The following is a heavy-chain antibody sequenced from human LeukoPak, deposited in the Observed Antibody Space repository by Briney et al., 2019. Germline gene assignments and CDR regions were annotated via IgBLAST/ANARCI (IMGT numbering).Heavy chain of an antibody. CDR1: GFTFSSYS. J-gene: IGHJ4*02. CDR3: ATYYYDSSGYKLLDY. D-gene: IGHD3-22*01. V-gene: IGHV3-48*01. CDR2: ISSSSTI. Sequence: PGGSLRLSCAASGFTFSSYSMNWVRQAPGKGLEWVSYISSSSTIYYADSVKGRFTISRDNAKNSLYLQMNSLRAEDTAVYYCATYYYDSSGYKLLDYWGQGTLVTVSS.